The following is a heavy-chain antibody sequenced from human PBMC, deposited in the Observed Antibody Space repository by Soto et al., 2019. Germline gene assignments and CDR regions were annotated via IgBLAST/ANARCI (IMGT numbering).Heavy chain of an antibody. Sequence: EVQLVESGGGLVQPGGSLRLSCAASGLPFSIYSMNWVRQAPGKGLEWFSYITSDTITIKYADSVKGRFTISRDNAKNSLYLQMNSLRDEDTAVYFCARSVEGHFDYWGQGTVVTVSS. CDR1: GLPFSIYS. V-gene: IGHV3-48*02. D-gene: IGHD6-19*01. CDR2: ITSDTITI. J-gene: IGHJ4*02. CDR3: ARSVEGHFDY.